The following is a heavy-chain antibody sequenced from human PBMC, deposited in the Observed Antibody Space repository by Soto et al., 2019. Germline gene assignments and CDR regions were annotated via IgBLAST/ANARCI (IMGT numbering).Heavy chain of an antibody. D-gene: IGHD3-9*01. J-gene: IGHJ4*02. CDR2: ISSSGSTI. CDR1: GFTFSDYY. V-gene: IGHV3-11*01. CDR3: ARDKSDDILTGYYRGHPDY. Sequence: PGGSLRLSCAASGFTFSDYYMSWIRQAPGKGLEWVSYISSSGSTIYYADSVEGRFTISRDNAKNSLYLQMNSLRAEDTAVYYCARDKSDDILTGYYRGHPDYWGQGTLVTVSS.